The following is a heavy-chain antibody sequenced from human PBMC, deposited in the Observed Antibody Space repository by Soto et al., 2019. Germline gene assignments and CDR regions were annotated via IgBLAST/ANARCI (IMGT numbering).Heavy chain of an antibody. V-gene: IGHV2-70*11. CDR1: GFSLSTSGMC. Sequence: GSGPTLVNPKQTLTLTCTFSGFSLSTSGMCVSWIRQPPGKALGWLARIDWDDDKYYSTSLKTRLTISKDTSKNQVVLTMTNMDPVDTATYYCARIAPSGPGDQYYYYGMDVWGQGTTVTVSS. J-gene: IGHJ6*02. CDR3: ARIAPSGPGDQYYYYGMDV. D-gene: IGHD6-19*01. CDR2: IDWDDDK.